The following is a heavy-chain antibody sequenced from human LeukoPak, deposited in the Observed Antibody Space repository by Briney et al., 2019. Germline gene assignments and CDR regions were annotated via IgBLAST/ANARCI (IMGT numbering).Heavy chain of an antibody. CDR2: IKQDGGGK. CDR3: ARWTGFYYYYMDV. CDR1: GFTFSSYW. Sequence: PGGSLRLSCAASGFTFSSYWMSWVRQAPGKGLKWVANIKQDGGGKYYVDSVKGRFTISRDIAKNSLYLQMNSLRAEDTAVYYCARWTGFYYYYMDVWGKGTTVTVSS. J-gene: IGHJ6*03. D-gene: IGHD3/OR15-3a*01. V-gene: IGHV3-7*01.